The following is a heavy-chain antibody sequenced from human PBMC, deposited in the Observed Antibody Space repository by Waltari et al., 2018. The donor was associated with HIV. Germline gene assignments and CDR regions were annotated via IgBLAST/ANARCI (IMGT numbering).Heavy chain of an antibody. Sequence: EVQLVESGGDLVQPGGSLRLSCAVSVFTFTTYWMSWFRQAPGKGLEWVANINLNGSEKYYVDSGKGRFTISRDNAKNSLFLQMNSLRAEDTGIYYCARGWADYWGQGTLVTVSS. CDR1: VFTFTTYW. J-gene: IGHJ4*02. CDR3: ARGWADY. CDR2: INLNGSEK. V-gene: IGHV3-7*01.